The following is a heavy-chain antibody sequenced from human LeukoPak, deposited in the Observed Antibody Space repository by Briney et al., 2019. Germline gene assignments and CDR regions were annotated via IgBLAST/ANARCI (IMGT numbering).Heavy chain of an antibody. CDR1: GYSISSGYY. Sequence: PSETLSLTCTVSGYSISSGYYWGWIRQPPGKGLEWIGSFFHGVSTYYNPSLKSRVTISVDTSKNQFSLKLSSVTAADTAVYYCARGGYDSSGYYYGSPRYYYYYYMDVWGKGTTVTVSS. CDR2: FFHGVST. CDR3: ARGGYDSSGYYYGSPRYYYYYYMDV. J-gene: IGHJ6*03. V-gene: IGHV4-38-2*02. D-gene: IGHD3-22*01.